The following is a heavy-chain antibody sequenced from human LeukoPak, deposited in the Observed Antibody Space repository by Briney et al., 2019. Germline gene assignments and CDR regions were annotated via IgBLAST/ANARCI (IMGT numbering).Heavy chain of an antibody. CDR2: INTDGSIT. V-gene: IGHV3-74*01. J-gene: IGHJ6*02. Sequence: GGSLRLSCAASGFTFSDYWIHWVRQAPGKGLVWVSRINTDGSITNYADSVKGRFSISRDNAKNTLYLQMNSLRAEDTAVYYCARAAVTALDYYGMDVWGQGTTVTVSS. D-gene: IGHD4-17*01. CDR1: GFTFSDYW. CDR3: ARAAVTALDYYGMDV.